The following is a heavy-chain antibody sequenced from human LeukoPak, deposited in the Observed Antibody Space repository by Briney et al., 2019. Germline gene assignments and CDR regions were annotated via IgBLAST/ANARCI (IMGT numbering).Heavy chain of an antibody. CDR3: ARDGRGGSWNNDY. CDR2: INHSGST. Sequence: SETLSLTCAVYGGSFSGYYWSWIRQPPGKGLEWIGEINHSGSTNYNPSLKSRATISVDTSKNQFSLKLSSVTAADTAVYYCARDGRGGSWNNDYWGQGTLVTVSS. J-gene: IGHJ4*02. CDR1: GGSFSGYY. V-gene: IGHV4-34*01. D-gene: IGHD1/OR15-1a*01.